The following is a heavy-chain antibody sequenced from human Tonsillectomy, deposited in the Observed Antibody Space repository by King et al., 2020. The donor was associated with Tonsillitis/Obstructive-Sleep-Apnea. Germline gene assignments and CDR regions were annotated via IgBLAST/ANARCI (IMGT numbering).Heavy chain of an antibody. D-gene: IGHD2-15*01. CDR2: ISSSSSTI. CDR3: ARDTGSGVVVAASDWFDP. V-gene: IGHV3-48*02. J-gene: IGHJ5*02. CDR1: GFTFSSYS. Sequence: VQLVESGGGLVQPGGSLRLSCAASGFTFSSYSMNWVRQAPGKGLEWVSYISSSSSTIYYADSVKGRFTISRDNAKNSLYLQMNSLRDEDTAVHYCARDTGSGVVVAASDWFDPWGQGTLVTVSS.